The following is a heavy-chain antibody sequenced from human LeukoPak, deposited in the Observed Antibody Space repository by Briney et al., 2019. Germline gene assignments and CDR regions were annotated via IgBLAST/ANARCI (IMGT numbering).Heavy chain of an antibody. Sequence: GGSLRLSCAASGFTFSSYNMNWVRQAPGKGLEWVSSISSSGNYIYYADSLKGRFTISRDNAKNSLYLQMNSLRAEDTAVYYCAKERSYCGGDCYSLESWGQGTLVTVSS. CDR3: AKERSYCGGDCYSLES. V-gene: IGHV3-21*04. CDR1: GFTFSSYN. D-gene: IGHD2-21*02. CDR2: ISSSGNYI. J-gene: IGHJ5*02.